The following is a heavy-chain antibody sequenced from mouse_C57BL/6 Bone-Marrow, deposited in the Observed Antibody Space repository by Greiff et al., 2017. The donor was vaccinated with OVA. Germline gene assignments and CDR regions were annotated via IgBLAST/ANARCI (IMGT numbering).Heavy chain of an antibody. CDR3: TTEVTTLYYFDY. Sequence: EVKLQESGAELVRPGASVKLSCTASGFNIKDDYMHWVKQRPEQGLEWIGWIDPENGDTEYASKFQGKATITADTSSNTAYLQLSSLTSEDTAVYYCTTEVTTLYYFDYWGQGTTLTVSS. J-gene: IGHJ2*01. V-gene: IGHV14-4*01. D-gene: IGHD2-2*01. CDR2: IDPENGDT. CDR1: GFNIKDDY.